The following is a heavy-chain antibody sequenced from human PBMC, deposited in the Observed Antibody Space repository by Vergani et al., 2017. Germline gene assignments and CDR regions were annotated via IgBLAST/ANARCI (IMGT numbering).Heavy chain of an antibody. Sequence: QVQLVESGGGVVQRGGSLRLSCATSGFTLSNYDMQGIRQGPGKGLEFVAFIQFDGSNQYYAYSVKGRFTLSRDFSKNTLYLQMNSLRTDDTATYYCAKHFRGWGIDYWGQGTQVIVSS. CDR3: AKHFRGWGIDY. CDR1: GFTLSNYD. J-gene: IGHJ4*02. D-gene: IGHD3-16*01. CDR2: IQFDGSNQ. V-gene: IGHV3-30*02.